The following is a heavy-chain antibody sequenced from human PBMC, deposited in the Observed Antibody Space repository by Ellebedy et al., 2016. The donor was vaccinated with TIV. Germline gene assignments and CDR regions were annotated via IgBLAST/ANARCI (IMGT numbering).Heavy chain of an antibody. CDR3: ARIDPWQPIDD. V-gene: IGHV4-39*01. J-gene: IGHJ4*02. Sequence: MPSETLSLTCNVSGVSVSSVRYYWAWIRQPPGKGLEWIGRVFHSGSPYYNPSLKSRVTLSADPSRNQFSLKLKTVTAEDTAVYYCARIDPWQPIDDWGQGILVTVSS. CDR2: VFHSGSP. D-gene: IGHD2-21*01. CDR1: GVSVSSVRYY.